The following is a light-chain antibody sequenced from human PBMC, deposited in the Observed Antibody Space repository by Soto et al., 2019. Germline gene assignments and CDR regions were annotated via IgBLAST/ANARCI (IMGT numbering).Light chain of an antibody. Sequence: QSALTQPASVSGSPGQSITISCTGTSSDVGGYNYVSWYQQHPGKAPKLMIYDVSNRPSGVSNRFSGSKSGNTASLTISGLQAEDEADYYCTSYTSSSTLVFGTGTEVTGL. CDR3: TSYTSSSTLV. J-gene: IGLJ1*01. CDR1: SSDVGGYNY. V-gene: IGLV2-14*01. CDR2: DVS.